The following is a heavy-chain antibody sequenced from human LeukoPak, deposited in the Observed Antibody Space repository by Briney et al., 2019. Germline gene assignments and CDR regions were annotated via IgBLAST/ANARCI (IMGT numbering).Heavy chain of an antibody. J-gene: IGHJ6*03. V-gene: IGHV4-59*01. CDR1: GGSFSGYY. CDR3: ARGRVSSSSWSSTYYYYFYMDV. CDR2: IDHTGGT. D-gene: IGHD6-13*01. Sequence: SETLSLTCAVYGGSFSGYYWGWIRQPPGKGLEWIGYIDHTGGTNYNPSLTSRVTISRDTSKNHFSLELSSVTAADTAVYFCARGRVSSSSWSSTYYYYFYMDVWGKGTTVTVSS.